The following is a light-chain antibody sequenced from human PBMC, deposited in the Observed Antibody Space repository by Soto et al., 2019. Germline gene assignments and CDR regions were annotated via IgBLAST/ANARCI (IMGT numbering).Light chain of an antibody. V-gene: IGLV1-40*01. CDR3: QSYDSTLSDRYV. CDR1: SSNIGAGYD. Sequence: QSVLTQPPSVSGAPGQRVIISCTGSSSNIGAGYDVHWYQQRPGTAPKLLIFGNNNRPSGVPDRFSGSKSGTSASLAITRLQAEDEGDYYCQSYDSTLSDRYVFGTGTKVTVL. CDR2: GNN. J-gene: IGLJ1*01.